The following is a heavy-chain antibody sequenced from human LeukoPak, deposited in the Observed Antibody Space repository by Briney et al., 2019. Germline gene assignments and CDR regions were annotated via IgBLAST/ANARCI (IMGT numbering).Heavy chain of an antibody. D-gene: IGHD5-12*01. J-gene: IGHJ4*02. Sequence: GGSLRLSCAASGFTFSDYYMSWIRQAPGKGLEWVSYISSSGSTIYYADSVKGRFTISRDNAKNSLYLQMNSLRAEDTAVYYCAKDPDIVATGSFDYWGQGTLVTVSS. CDR2: ISSSGSTI. V-gene: IGHV3-11*01. CDR3: AKDPDIVATGSFDY. CDR1: GFTFSDYY.